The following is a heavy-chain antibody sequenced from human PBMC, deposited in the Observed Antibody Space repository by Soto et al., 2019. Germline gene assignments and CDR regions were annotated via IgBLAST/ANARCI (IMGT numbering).Heavy chain of an antibody. CDR1: GGSISSGDYY. J-gene: IGHJ1*01. V-gene: IGHV4-30-4*01. CDR2: IYYSGST. CDR3: ARGYDILTGTVPEWAPGFFQH. D-gene: IGHD3-9*01. Sequence: QVQLQESGPGLVKPSQTLSLTCTVSGGSISSGDYYWSWIRQPPGKGLEWIGYIYYSGSTYYNPSLKSRVTISVDTSKNQFSLKLSSVTAADTAVYYCARGYDILTGTVPEWAPGFFQHWGQGTLVTVSS.